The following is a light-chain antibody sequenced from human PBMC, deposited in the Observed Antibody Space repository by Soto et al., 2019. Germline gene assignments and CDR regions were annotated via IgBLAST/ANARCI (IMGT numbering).Light chain of an antibody. V-gene: IGLV2-14*01. Sequence: QSALTQPASLSGSPGQSITISCTGTTDDIGLYSFVSWYEQHPGKAPKLIIYQASHRPSGVSDRFSGSKSGTTASLTISGLQPEDEADYYCSSFTADTPVVFGGGTKLTVL. CDR1: TDDIGLYSF. J-gene: IGLJ2*01. CDR3: SSFTADTPVV. CDR2: QAS.